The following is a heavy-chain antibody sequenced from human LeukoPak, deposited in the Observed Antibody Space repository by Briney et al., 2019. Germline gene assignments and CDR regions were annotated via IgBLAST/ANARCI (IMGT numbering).Heavy chain of an antibody. CDR1: GFIFSSHG. Sequence: GGSLRLSCAASGFIFSSHGMNWVRQAPGKGLEWVSGIIPSGSTTYYADSVKGRFTISRDNSKNTVYLQINSLRDEDTAVYYCARDRGWIQYEDWGQGTLVTVSS. J-gene: IGHJ4*02. CDR2: IIPSGSTT. V-gene: IGHV3-23*01. CDR3: ARDRGWIQYED. D-gene: IGHD5-24*01.